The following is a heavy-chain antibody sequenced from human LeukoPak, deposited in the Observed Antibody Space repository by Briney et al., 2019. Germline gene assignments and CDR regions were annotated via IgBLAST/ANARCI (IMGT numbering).Heavy chain of an antibody. CDR2: IYYSGNT. CDR3: ARVKYCGGDCYAFDI. J-gene: IGHJ3*02. Sequence: SETLSLTCTVSGGSISSYYWSWIRQPPGKGLEWIGYIYYSGNTNYNPSLKSRVTISVDTSKNQFSLKLTSVTAADTAVYCCARVKYCGGDCYAFDIWGQGTMVTVSS. V-gene: IGHV4-59*01. D-gene: IGHD2-21*01. CDR1: GGSISSYY.